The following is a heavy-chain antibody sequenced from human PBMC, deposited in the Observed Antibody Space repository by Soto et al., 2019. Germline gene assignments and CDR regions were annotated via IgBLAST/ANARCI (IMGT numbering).Heavy chain of an antibody. Sequence: GESLKISCAASGFTFSSYAMSWVRQAPGKGLEWVSAISGSGGSTYYADSVKGRFTISRDNSKNTLYLQMNSLRAEDTAVYYCAGYYDILTGWDEDWFDPWGQGTLVTVSS. J-gene: IGHJ5*02. CDR3: AGYYDILTGWDEDWFDP. CDR1: GFTFSSYA. D-gene: IGHD3-9*01. CDR2: ISGSGGST. V-gene: IGHV3-23*01.